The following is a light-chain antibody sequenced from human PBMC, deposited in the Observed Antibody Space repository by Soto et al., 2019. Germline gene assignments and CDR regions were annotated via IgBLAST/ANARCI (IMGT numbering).Light chain of an antibody. J-gene: IGLJ1*01. Sequence: QSVLTQPASVSGSPGQSITISCTGTSSDVGGYYYVSWYQQHPGTAPKLLICEVSNRPSGISDRFSGSKSGNTAFLTISGLQAEDEADYYCNSYTSTNFFVFGTGTKVTV. CDR1: SSDVGGYYY. V-gene: IGLV2-14*01. CDR3: NSYTSTNFFV. CDR2: EVS.